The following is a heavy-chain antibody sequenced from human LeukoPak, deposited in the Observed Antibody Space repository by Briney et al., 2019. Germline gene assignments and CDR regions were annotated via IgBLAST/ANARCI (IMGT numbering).Heavy chain of an antibody. Sequence: PSETLSLTCRVSGRPLSSNHWSWIPEPAGKGLEWIGRIPTSGTTNYNPSVSRRVTISKDTSNNQVSLKVSSVTAADTAVYYCARSMGTTATAFDYWGQGILVTVSS. D-gene: IGHD2-21*02. CDR2: IPTSGTT. V-gene: IGHV4-4*07. CDR3: ARSMGTTATAFDY. J-gene: IGHJ4*02. CDR1: GRPLSSNH.